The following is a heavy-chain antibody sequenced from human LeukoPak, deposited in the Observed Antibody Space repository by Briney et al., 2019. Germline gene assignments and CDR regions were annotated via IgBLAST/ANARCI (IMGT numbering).Heavy chain of an antibody. V-gene: IGHV4-39*02. CDR3: ARETPGAGHFDY. Sequence: SETLSLTCTVSGGSISSSSYYWGWIRQPPGKGLEWIGSIYYTRSTYYNPSLKSRVTISVDTSKNQFSLKLTSVTAADTAVYYCARETPGAGHFDYWGQGSLVTVSS. D-gene: IGHD7-27*01. CDR2: IYYTRST. CDR1: GGSISSSSYY. J-gene: IGHJ4*02.